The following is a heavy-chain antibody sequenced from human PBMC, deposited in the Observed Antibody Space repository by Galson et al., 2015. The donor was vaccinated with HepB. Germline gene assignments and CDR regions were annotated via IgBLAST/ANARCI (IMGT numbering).Heavy chain of an antibody. CDR1: GYTFTGYY. D-gene: IGHD5-18*01. V-gene: IGHV1-2*06. CDR3: ARVGVEDTAMVGVYSFNWFDP. Sequence: SVKVSCKASGYTFTGYYMHWVRQAPGQGLEWMGRINPNSGGTNYAQKFQGRVTMTRDTSISTAYMELSRLRSDDTAVYYCARVGVEDTAMVGVYSFNWFDPWGQGTLVTVSS. J-gene: IGHJ5*02. CDR2: INPNSGGT.